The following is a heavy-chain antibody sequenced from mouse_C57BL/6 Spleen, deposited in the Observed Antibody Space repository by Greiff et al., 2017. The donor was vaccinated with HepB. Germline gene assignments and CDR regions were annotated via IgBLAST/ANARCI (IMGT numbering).Heavy chain of an antibody. V-gene: IGHV1-76*01. J-gene: IGHJ1*03. CDR2: IYPGSGNT. CDR3: ARGTGTGWYFDV. CDR1: GYTFTDYY. D-gene: IGHD4-1*01. Sequence: VKLMESGAELVRPGASVKLSCEASGYTFTDYYINWVKQRPGQGLEWIARIYPGSGNTYYNEKFKGKATLTAEKSSSTAYMQLSSLTSEDSAVYFCARGTGTGWYFDVWGTGTTVTVSS.